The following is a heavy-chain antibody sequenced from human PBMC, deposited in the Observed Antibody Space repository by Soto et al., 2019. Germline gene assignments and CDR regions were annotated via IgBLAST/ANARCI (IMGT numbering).Heavy chain of an antibody. CDR2: INTDGSST. CDR1: GLIFSNYK. CDR3: ARATNGLHY. J-gene: IGHJ4*02. D-gene: IGHD2-8*01. Sequence: EVQLVESGGGLVQPGGSLRLSCAASGLIFSNYKMHWVRQAPGKGLGWVSRINTDGSSTGYADSVKGRFTVSRDNAKNTMYLQMNSLTADDTAVYYCARATNGLHYWGQGTLVTVSS. V-gene: IGHV3-74*01.